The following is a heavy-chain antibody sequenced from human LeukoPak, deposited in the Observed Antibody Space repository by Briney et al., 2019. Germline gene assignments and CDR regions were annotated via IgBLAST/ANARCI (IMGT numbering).Heavy chain of an antibody. CDR2: ISGSGGST. D-gene: IGHD2-15*01. CDR3: AKDGRAAETEFDY. J-gene: IGHJ4*02. Sequence: GGTLRLSCAASGFTFSSYGMSWVRQAPGKGLEWVSAISGSGGSTYYADSVKGRFTISRDNSKNTLYLQMNSLRAEDTAVYYCAKDGRAAETEFDYWGQGTLVTVSS. CDR1: GFTFSSYG. V-gene: IGHV3-23*01.